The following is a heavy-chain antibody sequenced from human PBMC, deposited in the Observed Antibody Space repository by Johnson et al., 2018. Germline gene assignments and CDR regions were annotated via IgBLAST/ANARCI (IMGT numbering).Heavy chain of an antibody. CDR2: IYYSGST. D-gene: IGHD3-10*01. CDR3: ARDKFGEDYMDV. V-gene: IGHV4-4*02. Sequence: VQLQESGPGLVKPSGTLSLTCAVSGGSVSNTNWCSWLRQPPGKGLEWIGEIYYSGSTHYNPSLKSRVTISVDKSKNQFSLKLSSVTAADTAIYYCARDKFGEDYMDVWGTGTTVTVSS. J-gene: IGHJ6*03. CDR1: GGSVSNTNW.